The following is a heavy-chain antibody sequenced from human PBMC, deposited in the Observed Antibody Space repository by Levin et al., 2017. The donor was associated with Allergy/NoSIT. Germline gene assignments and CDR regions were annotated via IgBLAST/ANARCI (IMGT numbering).Heavy chain of an antibody. CDR2: IWYDGSKK. Sequence: GGSLRLSCAASGFTFGSYGMHWVRQAPGKGLEWVAVIWYDGSKKYYADSVKGRFTISRDNSKNTLDLQMNSLRTEDTAVYYCARHSGYDYDGYFDYWGQGTLVTVSS. CDR3: ARHSGYDYDGYFDY. J-gene: IGHJ4*02. D-gene: IGHD5-12*01. CDR1: GFTFGSYG. V-gene: IGHV3-33*03.